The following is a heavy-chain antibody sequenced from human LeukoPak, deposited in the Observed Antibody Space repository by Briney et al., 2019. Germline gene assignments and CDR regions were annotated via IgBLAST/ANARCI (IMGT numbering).Heavy chain of an antibody. Sequence: GGSLRLSCAASGFTFSDYYMSWIRQAPGKGLEWVSYISSSSSYTNYADSVKGRFTISRDNAKNSLHLQMNSLRAEDTAVYYCARDYGHWFDPWGQGTLVTVSS. CDR1: GFTFSDYY. V-gene: IGHV3-11*05. CDR2: ISSSSSYT. CDR3: ARDYGHWFDP. J-gene: IGHJ5*02. D-gene: IGHD3-10*01.